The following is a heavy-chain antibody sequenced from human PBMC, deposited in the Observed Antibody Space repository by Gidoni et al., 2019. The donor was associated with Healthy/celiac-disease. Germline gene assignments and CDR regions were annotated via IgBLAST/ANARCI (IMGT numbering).Heavy chain of an antibody. V-gene: IGHV3-43*02. CDR3: AKDKTYQPLHPYYYYYGMDV. CDR2: ISGDGGST. J-gene: IGHJ6*02. D-gene: IGHD2-2*01. Sequence: EVQLVESGGGVVQPGGSLRPSCAASGFTFDDYAIHWVRQAPGKGLEWVSLISGDGGSTYYADSVKGRFTISRDNSKNSLYLQMNSLRTEDTALYYCAKDKTYQPLHPYYYYYGMDVWGQGTTVTVSS. CDR1: GFTFDDYA.